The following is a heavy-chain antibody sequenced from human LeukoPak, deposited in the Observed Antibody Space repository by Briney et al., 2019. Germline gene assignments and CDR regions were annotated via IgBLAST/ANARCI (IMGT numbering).Heavy chain of an antibody. CDR1: GFTFSSYA. J-gene: IGHJ6*02. CDR2: ISSSGSTI. Sequence: GGSLRLSCAASGFTFSSYAMSWIRQAPGKGLEWVSYISSSGSTIYYADSVKGRFTISRDNAKNSLYLQMNSLRAEDTAVYYCARDAGDRGYCSSTSCSFWYYYGMDVWGQGTTVTVSS. V-gene: IGHV3-11*01. D-gene: IGHD2-2*01. CDR3: ARDAGDRGYCSSTSCSFWYYYGMDV.